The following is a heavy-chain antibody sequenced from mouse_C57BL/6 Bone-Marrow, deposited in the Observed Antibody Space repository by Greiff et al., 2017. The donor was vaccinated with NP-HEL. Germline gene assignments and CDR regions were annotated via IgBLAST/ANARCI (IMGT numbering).Heavy chain of an antibody. CDR2: INPSNGGT. Sequence: VQLQQPGTELVKPGASVKLSCKASGYTFTSYWMHWVKQRPGQGLEWIGNINPSNGGTNYNEKLKSKATLTVDKSTSTAYMQLSSLTSEDSAVYYGARGGSSYRYWYFDVWGTGTTVTVSS. D-gene: IGHD1-1*01. V-gene: IGHV1-53*01. J-gene: IGHJ1*03. CDR3: ARGGSSYRYWYFDV. CDR1: GYTFTSYW.